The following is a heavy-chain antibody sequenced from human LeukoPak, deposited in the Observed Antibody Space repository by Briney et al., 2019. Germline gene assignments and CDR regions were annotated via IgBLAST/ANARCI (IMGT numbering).Heavy chain of an antibody. CDR2: IYYSGST. D-gene: IGHD4-11*01. V-gene: IGHV4-59*01. CDR3: ARTKNDYRWYYYYYYMDV. CDR1: GGSISSYH. J-gene: IGHJ6*03. Sequence: TSETLSLTCTVSGGSISSYHWSWIRQPPGKGLEWIGYIYYSGSTNYNPSLKSRVTISVDTSKNQFSLKLSSVTAADTAVYYCARTKNDYRWYYYYYYMDVWGKGTTVTVSS.